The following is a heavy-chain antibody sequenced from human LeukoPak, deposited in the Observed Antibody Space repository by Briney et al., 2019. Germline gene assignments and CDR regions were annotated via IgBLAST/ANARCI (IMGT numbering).Heavy chain of an antibody. Sequence: GGSLRLSCEGSGFTFSDHHMDWVRQAPGMGLEWVGRGPARNKPNSCSTQYATSVRCRFTISRDDSKNSLYLQISSLTTEDTAMYYCTRVLTTDRGWYTFEFWGQGVLVTVSS. CDR1: GFTFSDHH. CDR2: ARNKPNSCST. V-gene: IGHV3-72*01. D-gene: IGHD6-19*01. CDR3: TRVLTTDRGWYTFEF. J-gene: IGHJ4*02.